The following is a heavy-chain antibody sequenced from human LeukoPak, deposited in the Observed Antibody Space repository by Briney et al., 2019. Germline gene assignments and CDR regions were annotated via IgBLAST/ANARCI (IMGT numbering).Heavy chain of an antibody. D-gene: IGHD1-26*01. CDR2: IYHSGST. V-gene: IGHV4-38-2*02. J-gene: IGHJ5*02. CDR1: GYSISSGYY. CDR3: ARDPSGSFFNWFDP. Sequence: PSETLSLTCTVSGYSISSGYYWGWIRQPPGKGLEWIGEIYHSGSTNYNPSLKSRVTISVDKSKNQFSLKLSSVTAADTAVYYCARDPSGSFFNWFDPWGQGTLVTVSS.